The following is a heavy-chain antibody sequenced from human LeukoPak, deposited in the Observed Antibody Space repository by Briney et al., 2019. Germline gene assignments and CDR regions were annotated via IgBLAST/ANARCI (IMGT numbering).Heavy chain of an antibody. CDR2: INPNTGDT. J-gene: IGHJ4*02. V-gene: IGHV1-2*02. D-gene: IGHD7-27*01. CDR1: GYTFTGFY. Sequence: HGASVKVSCKTSGYTFTGFYMHWVRRAPGQGLEWMGWINPNTGDTNYAQKFQGRVTVTRDMSINTAYMELSRLRSDDTAVYYCARDLHWGPDYWGQGTLVTVSS. CDR3: ARDLHWGPDY.